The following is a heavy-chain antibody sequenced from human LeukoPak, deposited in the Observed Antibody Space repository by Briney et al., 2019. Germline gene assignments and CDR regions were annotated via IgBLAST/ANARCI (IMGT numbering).Heavy chain of an antibody. CDR2: IYPGDSDT. CDR3: ARQRILRPDAFDI. V-gene: IGHV5-51*01. CDR1: GYSFTSYC. J-gene: IGHJ3*02. Sequence: GASLQISCKGSGYSFTSYCIGCVRQMPGKGLEWMGIIYPGDSDTRYSPSFQGQVTISADKSISTAYLQWSSLKASDTAMYYCARQRILRPDAFDIWGQGTMVTVSS. D-gene: IGHD2/OR15-2a*01.